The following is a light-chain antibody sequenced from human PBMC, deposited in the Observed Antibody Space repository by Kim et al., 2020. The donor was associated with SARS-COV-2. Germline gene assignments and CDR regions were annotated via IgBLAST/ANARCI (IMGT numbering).Light chain of an antibody. Sequence: AIVGDRVTSTCRASQSISTSLAWYQQKPGKAPKLLIYMAYRLESGVPPRFSGSGSGTEFTLTISSLQPDDFATYYCQQHNSYSRTFGQGTKVDIK. J-gene: IGKJ1*01. V-gene: IGKV1-5*03. CDR3: QQHNSYSRT. CDR1: QSISTS. CDR2: MAY.